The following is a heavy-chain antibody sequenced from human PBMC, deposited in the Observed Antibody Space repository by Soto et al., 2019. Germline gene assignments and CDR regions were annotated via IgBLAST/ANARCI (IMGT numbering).Heavy chain of an antibody. J-gene: IGHJ4*02. CDR3: AHSLGPYCIGGSCYSSDFFDF. D-gene: IGHD2-15*01. V-gene: IGHV2-5*02. CDR1: GFSLSTSGVG. CDR2: IYWDDDK. Sequence: SGPTLVNPTQTLRLTCTFSGFSLSTSGVGVGWIRQPPGKALEWLALIYWDDDKRYSPSLKSRLTITKDTSKNQVVLTMTNMDPVDTATYYCAHSLGPYCIGGSCYSSDFFDFSARRTLVPVSS.